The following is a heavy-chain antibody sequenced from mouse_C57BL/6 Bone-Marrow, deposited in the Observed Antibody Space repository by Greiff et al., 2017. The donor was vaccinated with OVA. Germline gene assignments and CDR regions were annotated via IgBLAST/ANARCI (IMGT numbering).Heavy chain of an antibody. CDR2: LYPGDGDT. CDR1: GYAFSSSW. V-gene: IGHV1-82*01. J-gene: IGHJ3*01. Sequence: VQLQESGPELVKPGASVKISCKASGYAFSSSWMNWVKQRPGKGLEWIGRLYPGDGDTNYNGKFKGKATLTADKSSSTAYMQLSSLTSEDSAVYFCARGSYYYGSSYVAYWGQGTLVTVSA. D-gene: IGHD1-1*01. CDR3: ARGSYYYGSSYVAY.